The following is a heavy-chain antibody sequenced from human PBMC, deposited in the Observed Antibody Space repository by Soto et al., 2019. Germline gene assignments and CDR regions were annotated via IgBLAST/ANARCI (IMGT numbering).Heavy chain of an antibody. V-gene: IGHV1-2*04. CDR1: GYTFTGYY. CDR3: ARDLGGYSYGDAFDI. J-gene: IGHJ3*02. CDR2: INPNSGGT. Sequence: ASVKVSCKASGYTFTGYYMHWVRQAPGQGLEWMGWINPNSGGTNYAQKFQGWVTMTRDTSISTAYMELSRLRSDDTAVYYCARDLGGYSYGDAFDIWGQGTMVTVSS. D-gene: IGHD5-18*01.